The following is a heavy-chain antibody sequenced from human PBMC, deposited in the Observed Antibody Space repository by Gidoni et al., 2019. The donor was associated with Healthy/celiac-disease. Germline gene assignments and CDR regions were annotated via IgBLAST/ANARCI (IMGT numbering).Heavy chain of an antibody. D-gene: IGHD2-2*01. V-gene: IGHV1-69*06. CDR3: ARVGQLARYYYYYYMDV. Sequence: QVQLVQSGAEVKKPGSSVKVSCKASGGTFSSYAISWVRQAPGQGLEWMGGIIPIFGTANYAQKFQGRVTITADKSTSTAYMELSSLRSEDTAVYYCARVGQLARYYYYYYMDVWGKGTTVTVSS. J-gene: IGHJ6*03. CDR1: GGTFSSYA. CDR2: IIPIFGTA.